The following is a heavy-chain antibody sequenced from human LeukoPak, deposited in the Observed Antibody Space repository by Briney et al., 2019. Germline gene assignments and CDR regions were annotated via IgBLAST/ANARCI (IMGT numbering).Heavy chain of an antibody. Sequence: SETLSLTCTVSGGSISSSSYYWGWIRQPPGKGLEWIGSIYYSGNTYYKPSLQSRVTISVDTSKNQFSLKTRSVTAADTGVYYCAKMTGSYSRPFDYWGQGTLVTVSS. CDR3: AKMTGSYSRPFDY. V-gene: IGHV4-39*01. CDR2: IYYSGNT. CDR1: GGSISSSSYY. D-gene: IGHD1-26*01. J-gene: IGHJ4*02.